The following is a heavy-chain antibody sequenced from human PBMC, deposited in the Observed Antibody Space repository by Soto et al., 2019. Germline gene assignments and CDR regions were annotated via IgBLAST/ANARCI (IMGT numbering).Heavy chain of an antibody. CDR2: IYYSGST. CDR3: ARMGRGLKVLRYFDWSQDY. V-gene: IGHV4-61*08. J-gene: IGHJ4*02. Sequence: ASETLSLTCTVSGGSISSGGYYWSWIRQHPGKGLEWIGYIYYSGSTNYNPSLKSRVTISVDTSKNQFSLKLSSVTAADTAVYYCARMGRGLKVLRYFDWSQDYRGQGTLVTVSS. D-gene: IGHD3-9*01. CDR1: GGSISSGGYY.